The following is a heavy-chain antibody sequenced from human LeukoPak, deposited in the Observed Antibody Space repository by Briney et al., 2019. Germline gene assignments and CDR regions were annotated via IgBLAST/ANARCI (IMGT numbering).Heavy chain of an antibody. CDR1: GYTFSGYY. CDR3: ARIPRGRYEAY. J-gene: IGHJ4*02. Sequence: ASVKVSCKASGYTFSGYYMYWVRQAPGQGLEWMGWTNPNSGGTNYAQKFQGRVTMTRDTSTTTGYMELSRLRSDDTAVYYCARIPRGRYEAYWGQGTLVTVSS. V-gene: IGHV1-2*02. CDR2: TNPNSGGT. D-gene: IGHD1-26*01.